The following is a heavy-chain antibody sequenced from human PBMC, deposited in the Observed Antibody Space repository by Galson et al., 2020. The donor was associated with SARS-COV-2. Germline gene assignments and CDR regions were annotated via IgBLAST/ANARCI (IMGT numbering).Heavy chain of an antibody. CDR1: GFTFSSYS. Sequence: GGSLRLSCAASGFTFSSYSMNWVRQAPGKGLEWVSSISSSSSYIYYADSVKGRFTISRDNAKNSLYLQMNSLRAEDTAVYYCASPHYNLYYYGMDVWGQGTTVTVSS. CDR2: ISSSSSYI. V-gene: IGHV3-21*01. J-gene: IGHJ6*02. D-gene: IGHD1-1*01. CDR3: ASPHYNLYYYGMDV.